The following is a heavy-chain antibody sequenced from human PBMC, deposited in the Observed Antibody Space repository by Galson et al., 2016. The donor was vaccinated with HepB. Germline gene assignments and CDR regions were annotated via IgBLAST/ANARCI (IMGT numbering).Heavy chain of an antibody. D-gene: IGHD1-26*01. J-gene: IGHJ2*01. CDR2: VSNSGNNI. Sequence: SLRLSCAGSGFRFSSYEMNWVRQAPGKGLEWVSYVSNSGNNISYADSVKGRFTISRDNAKNSLYLQMDSLRVEDTAIYYCARGVLYSGGYIPFNWYFDFGGRGTLVTVSS. CDR3: ARGVLYSGGYIPFNWYFDF. CDR1: GFRFSSYE. V-gene: IGHV3-48*03.